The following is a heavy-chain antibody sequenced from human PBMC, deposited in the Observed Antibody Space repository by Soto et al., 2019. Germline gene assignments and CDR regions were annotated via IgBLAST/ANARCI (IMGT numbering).Heavy chain of an antibody. CDR1: GYTFSTYW. V-gene: IGHV5-51*01. CDR2: IHPGNSDA. D-gene: IGHD5-12*01. Sequence: GESRKISCEGSGYTFSTYWIGWVRQIPGEGLEWMGIIHPGNSDARYSPSFQGQVTISADTSIDTAYLQWRSLKASDTAFYYCARHTNGYNPLDYWGQGTLVTVSS. J-gene: IGHJ4*02. CDR3: ARHTNGYNPLDY.